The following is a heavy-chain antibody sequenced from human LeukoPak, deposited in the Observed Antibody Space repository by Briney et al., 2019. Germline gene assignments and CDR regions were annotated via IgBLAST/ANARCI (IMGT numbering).Heavy chain of an antibody. CDR3: ARADTAMGVFDY. D-gene: IGHD5-18*01. CDR1: GYTFTGYY. J-gene: IGHJ4*02. CDR2: INPNSGGT. Sequence: ASVKVSCKASGYTFTGYYMHWVRQAPGQGLEWMGWINPNSGGTNYAQKFQGRVTMTRDTSISTAYMELRSLRSDDTAVYYCARADTAMGVFDYWGQGTLVTVSS. V-gene: IGHV1-2*02.